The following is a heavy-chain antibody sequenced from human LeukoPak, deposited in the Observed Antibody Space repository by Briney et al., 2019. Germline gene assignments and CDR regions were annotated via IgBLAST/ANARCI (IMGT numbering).Heavy chain of an antibody. CDR2: IFYSGIT. V-gene: IGHV4-39*01. CDR1: GGSMSNIYY. Sequence: PSETLSLTCNVSGGSMSNIYYWGWIRQPPGKGLEWIGNIFYSGITYYNPSLRSRVTIAIDTSKSQFSLKLSSVTAADTAVYYCANYCSSSSCHTRRAFDIWGQGTMVTVSS. D-gene: IGHD2-2*02. CDR3: ANYCSSSSCHTRRAFDI. J-gene: IGHJ3*02.